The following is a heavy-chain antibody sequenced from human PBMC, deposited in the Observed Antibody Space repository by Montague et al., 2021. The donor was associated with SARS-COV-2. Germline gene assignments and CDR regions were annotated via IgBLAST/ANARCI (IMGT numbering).Heavy chain of an antibody. CDR3: ARVRYYGSGTSLGMDV. V-gene: IGHV4-34*01. D-gene: IGHD3-10*01. CDR2: INHSGST. Sequence: SETLSLTCAVYGGSFSGYYWSWIRQPTGKRLEWIGEINHSGSTNYNPSLKSRVTISVDTSKNQFYLKLSSVTAADTAVYYCARVRYYGSGTSLGMDVWGQGTTVTVSS. J-gene: IGHJ6*02. CDR1: GGSFSGYY.